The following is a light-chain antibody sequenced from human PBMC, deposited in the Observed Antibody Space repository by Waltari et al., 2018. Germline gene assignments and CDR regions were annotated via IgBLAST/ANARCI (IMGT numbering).Light chain of an antibody. CDR1: SGDIGCSDF. V-gene: IGLV2-14*01. CDR3: SSPSTNNVVV. Sequence: QSALTQPSSVSASPGQSITISCTATSGDIGCSDFVSCSQHHPGRAPKVLIFDVNHRPSGISDRFSGSKSGNTASLTISGLQAEDDADYYCSSPSTNNVVVFGGGTKVTVL. J-gene: IGLJ2*01. CDR2: DVN.